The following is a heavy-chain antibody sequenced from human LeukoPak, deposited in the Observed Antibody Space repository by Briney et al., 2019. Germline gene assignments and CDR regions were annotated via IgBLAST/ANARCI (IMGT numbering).Heavy chain of an antibody. Sequence: SVQVSCQASGGTFSSYAISWVRQAPGQGLEGMGRIIPILGIANYAQKFQGRVTITADKSTNTAYMELSSLRAEDPAVYYCARDRGDGYKSSCDYWGQGTLVSVSS. CDR3: ARDRGDGYKSSCDY. CDR2: IIPILGIA. CDR1: GGTFSSYA. D-gene: IGHD5-24*01. J-gene: IGHJ4*02. V-gene: IGHV1-69*04.